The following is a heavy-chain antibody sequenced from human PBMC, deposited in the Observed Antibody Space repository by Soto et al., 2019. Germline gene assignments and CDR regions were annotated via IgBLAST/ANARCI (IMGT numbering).Heavy chain of an antibody. CDR2: IHYTGSI. V-gene: IGHV4-30-4*08. Sequence: QVQLQQSGPGLVEPSQTLSLTCAVSGGSISSEYFHWTWIRQSPGKGLEWIGYIHYTGSIMYNPSFKSRLTMAVDTTKNQFSLQLTSVTSADTAVEFCAREDDGGYRDYYGLDVWGQGTTVTVSS. J-gene: IGHJ6*02. D-gene: IGHD5-18*01. CDR1: GGSISSEYFH. CDR3: AREDDGGYRDYYGLDV.